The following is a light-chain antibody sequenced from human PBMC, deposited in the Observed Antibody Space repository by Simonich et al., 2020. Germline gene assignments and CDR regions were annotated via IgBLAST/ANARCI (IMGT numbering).Light chain of an antibody. J-gene: IGKJ2*01. CDR3: QQYNSYPLT. CDR1: QGSSNY. Sequence: DIQMTQSPSSLSASVGDRVTITCRANQGSSNYVAGFQQKPGKAPKSLIYAAYSLQSGVPSKFSSSGSGTDFTLTISSLQPEDFATYYCQQYNSYPLTFGQGTKLEIK. V-gene: IGKV1-16*02. CDR2: AAY.